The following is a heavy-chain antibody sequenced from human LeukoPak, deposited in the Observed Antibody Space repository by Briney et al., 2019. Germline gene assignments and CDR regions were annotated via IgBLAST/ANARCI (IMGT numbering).Heavy chain of an antibody. J-gene: IGHJ4*02. D-gene: IGHD5-18*01. Sequence: SETLSLTCTVSGGSITSSSYYWGWIRQPPGKGLEWIGSIYYSGSTHYSPSLKSRVTISVDMSKNQFSLKLSSVTAADTVIYYCARDASRIQLWPLWGQGTLVTVSS. CDR1: GGSITSSSYY. CDR3: ARDASRIQLWPL. V-gene: IGHV4-39*07. CDR2: IYYSGST.